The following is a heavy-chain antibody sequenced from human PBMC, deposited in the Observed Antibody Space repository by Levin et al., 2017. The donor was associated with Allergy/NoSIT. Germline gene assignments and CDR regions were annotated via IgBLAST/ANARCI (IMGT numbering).Heavy chain of an antibody. Sequence: GESLKISCVGSGFTFSTHAMHWVRQAPGKGLEWVAAISNDVTDTSYAESLKGRFTISIDNSKDTLYLHMTSLRAEDTAVYYCAKELWRGGAAGTLQWGQGTLVTVSS. CDR2: ISNDVTDT. CDR1: GFTFSTHA. D-gene: IGHD2-21*01. CDR3: AKELWRGGAAGTLQ. V-gene: IGHV3-30*18. J-gene: IGHJ4*02.